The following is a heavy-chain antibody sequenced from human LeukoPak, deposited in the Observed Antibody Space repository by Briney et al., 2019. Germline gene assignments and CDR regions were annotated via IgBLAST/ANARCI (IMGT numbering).Heavy chain of an antibody. D-gene: IGHD4-23*01. V-gene: IGHV3-30-3*01. CDR1: GFTFNTYA. J-gene: IGHJ6*02. CDR2: ISYDGSSN. Sequence: PGRSLRLSCAASGFTFNTYALHWVCQAPGKGLEWVAVISYDGSSNYYADSVKGRFTISRDNSKNTLYLQMNSLRAEDTAVYYCARDPANSWAMDVWGQGTTVTVSS. CDR3: ARDPANSWAMDV.